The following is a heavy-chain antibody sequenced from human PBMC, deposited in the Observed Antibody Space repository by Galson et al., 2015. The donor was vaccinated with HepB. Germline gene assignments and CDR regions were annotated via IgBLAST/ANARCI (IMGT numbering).Heavy chain of an antibody. CDR2: IYSGGST. CDR1: GFTVSSNY. J-gene: IGHJ5*02. CDR3: ARDQCSGGSCSEGWFDP. Sequence: SLRLSCAASGFTVSSNYMSWVRQAPGKGLEWVSVIYSGGSTYYADSVKGRFTISRDNSKNTLYLQMNSLRAEDTAVYYCARDQCSGGSCSEGWFDPWGQGTLVTVSS. D-gene: IGHD2-15*01. V-gene: IGHV3-53*01.